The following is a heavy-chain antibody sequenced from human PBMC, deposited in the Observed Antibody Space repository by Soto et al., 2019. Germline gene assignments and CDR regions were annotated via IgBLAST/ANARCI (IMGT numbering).Heavy chain of an antibody. CDR1: GYTFTGYY. CDR3: ARAGYDFWSGRYYYYGMDV. J-gene: IGHJ6*02. Sequence: GASVKVSCKDSGYTFTGYYRHWVRQAPGQGLEWMGWINPNSGGTNYAQKFQGWVTMTRDTSISTAYMELSRLRSDDTAVYYCARAGYDFWSGRYYYYGMDVWGQGTTVTVSS. D-gene: IGHD3-3*01. V-gene: IGHV1-2*04. CDR2: INPNSGGT.